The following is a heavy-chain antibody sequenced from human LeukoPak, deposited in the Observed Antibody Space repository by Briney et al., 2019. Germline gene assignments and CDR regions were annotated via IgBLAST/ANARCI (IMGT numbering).Heavy chain of an antibody. CDR1: GYSFTSYW. J-gene: IGHJ4*02. CDR2: IYPGDSDT. D-gene: IGHD3-3*01. CDR3: ARLGFLEWLLGYYFDY. V-gene: IGHV5-51*01. Sequence: GESLKISCKGSGYSFTSYWIGWVRQMPGKGLEWMGIIYPGDSDTRYSPSFQGQVTISADKSISTAYLQWSSLKASDTAMYYCARLGFLEWLLGYYFDYWGQGTLVTVSS.